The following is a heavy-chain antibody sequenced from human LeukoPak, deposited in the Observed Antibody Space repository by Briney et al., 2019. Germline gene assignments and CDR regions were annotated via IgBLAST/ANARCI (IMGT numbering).Heavy chain of an antibody. D-gene: IGHD3-22*01. CDR3: ARLPGLPSGYLDY. J-gene: IGHJ4*02. CDR1: GFTVSSSY. Sequence: GGSLRLSCAASGFTVSSSYMSWVRQAPGKGLEWVSVIYSGGSTYYADSVKGRFTISRDNSKNTLYLQMNSLRAEDTAVYYCARLPGLPSGYLDYWGQGTLVTVSS. V-gene: IGHV3-53*01. CDR2: IYSGGST.